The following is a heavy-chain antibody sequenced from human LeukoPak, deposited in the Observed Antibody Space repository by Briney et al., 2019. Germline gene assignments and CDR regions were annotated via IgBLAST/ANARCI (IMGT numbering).Heavy chain of an antibody. CDR2: IRYDGSNK. Sequence: GGSLRLSCAASGFTFSSYGMHWVRQAPGKGLEWVAFIRYDGSNKYYADSVKGRFTISRDNSKNTLYLQMNSLRAGDTAVYYCAKDPPDWDYSGSYWGAFDIWGQGTMVTVSS. V-gene: IGHV3-30*02. J-gene: IGHJ3*02. CDR3: AKDPPDWDYSGSYWGAFDI. CDR1: GFTFSSYG. D-gene: IGHD1-26*01.